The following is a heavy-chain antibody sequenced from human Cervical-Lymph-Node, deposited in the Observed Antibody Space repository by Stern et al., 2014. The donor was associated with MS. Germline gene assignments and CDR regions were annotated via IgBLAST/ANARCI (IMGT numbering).Heavy chain of an antibody. CDR1: GFTFSSYA. V-gene: IGHV3-30*04. Sequence: VQLVESGGGVVQPGRSLRLSCAASGFTFSSYAMHWVRQAPGKGLEWVALISYDGSDKYYADSVKGRFSISRDNSKNTLYLQMNSLRADDTAVYYCARVRAALARRDIAMGVWGQGTTVTVSS. CDR3: ARVRAALARRDIAMGV. CDR2: ISYDGSDK. J-gene: IGHJ6*02. D-gene: IGHD2-15*01.